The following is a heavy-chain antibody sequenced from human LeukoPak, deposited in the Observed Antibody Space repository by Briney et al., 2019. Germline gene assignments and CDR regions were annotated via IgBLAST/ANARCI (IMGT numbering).Heavy chain of an antibody. J-gene: IGHJ4*02. CDR3: AKSGYYYDSSGPDY. V-gene: IGHV3-23*01. CDR2: IGGSGVTK. D-gene: IGHD3-22*01. Sequence: GGSLRLSCAASGFKFTNYAMHWVRQAPGKGLEWVSTIGGSGVTKFYADSVEGRFTISRDNSKNTLYLQMNSLRAEDTAVYYCAKSGYYYDSSGPDYWGQGTLVTVSS. CDR1: GFKFTNYA.